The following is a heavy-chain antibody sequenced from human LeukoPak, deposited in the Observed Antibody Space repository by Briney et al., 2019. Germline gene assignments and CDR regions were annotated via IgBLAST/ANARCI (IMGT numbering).Heavy chain of an antibody. CDR1: GGSISSSSYY. CDR2: IYYSGST. Sequence: PSETLSLTCTVSGGSISSSSYYWGWIRQPPGKGLEWIGSIYYSGSTNYNPSLKSRVTISVDTSKNQFSLKLSSVTAADTAVYYCAGSRSIAVAGPRGGVAFDTWGQGTMVTVSS. CDR3: AGSRSIAVAGPRGGVAFDT. V-gene: IGHV4-39*07. J-gene: IGHJ3*02. D-gene: IGHD6-19*01.